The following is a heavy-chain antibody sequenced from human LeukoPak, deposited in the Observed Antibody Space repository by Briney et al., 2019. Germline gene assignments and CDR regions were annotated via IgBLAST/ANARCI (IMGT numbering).Heavy chain of an antibody. CDR1: GFNFSRYG. CDR2: ITVIGDPT. CDR3: AQGYCFRWFPY. D-gene: IGHD2-21*01. V-gene: IGHV3-23*01. Sequence: GGSLRLSCAVCGFNFSRYGMSWVRQAPGKGVEWVSAITVIGDPTSSAYSLKGRFIISRHNSHTTLYLQINRLSAEDTAVYFCAQGYCFRWFPYWGQGTLVTVSS. J-gene: IGHJ4*02.